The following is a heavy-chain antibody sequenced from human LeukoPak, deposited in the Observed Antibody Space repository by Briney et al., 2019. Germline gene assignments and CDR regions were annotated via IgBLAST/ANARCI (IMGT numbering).Heavy chain of an antibody. V-gene: IGHV3-49*04. CDR2: IRSKAYGGTT. CDR3: TRAQQWLTDNEYFDY. D-gene: IGHD6-19*01. Sequence: GGSLRLSCAASGFTFSSYWMSWVRQAPGKGLEWVGFIRSKAYGGTTEYAASVKGRFTISRDDSKSIAYLQMNSLKTEDTAVYYCTRAQQWLTDNEYFDYWGQGTLVTVSS. CDR1: GFTFSSYW. J-gene: IGHJ4*02.